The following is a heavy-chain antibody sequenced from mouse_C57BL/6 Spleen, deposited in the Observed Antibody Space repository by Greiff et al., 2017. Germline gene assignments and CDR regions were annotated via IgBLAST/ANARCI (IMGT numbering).Heavy chain of an antibody. V-gene: IGHV1-50*01. J-gene: IGHJ2*01. CDR3: ASPHYYGSNYFDY. CDR1: GYTFTSYW. CDR2: IDPSDSYT. Sequence: QVQLQQPGAELVKPGASVKLSCKASGYTFTSYWMQWVKQRPGQGLEWIGEIDPSDSYTNYNQKFKGKATLTVDTSSSTAYMQLSSLTSEDSAVYYCASPHYYGSNYFDYWGQGTTLTVSS. D-gene: IGHD1-1*01.